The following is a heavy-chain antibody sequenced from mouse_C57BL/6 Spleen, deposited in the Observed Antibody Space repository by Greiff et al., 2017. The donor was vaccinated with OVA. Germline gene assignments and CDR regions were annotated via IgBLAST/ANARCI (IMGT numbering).Heavy chain of an antibody. D-gene: IGHD1-1*01. CDR2: ISSGGSYT. CDR3: ARQTYCYGSRFGAMDY. J-gene: IGHJ4*01. V-gene: IGHV5-6*01. CDR1: GFTFSSYG. Sequence: VQLKESGGDLVKPGGSLKLSCAASGFTFSSYGMSWVRQTPDKRLEWVATISSGGSYTYYPDSVKGRFTISRDNAKNTLYLQMSSLKSEDTAMYYCARQTYCYGSRFGAMDYWGQGTSVTVSS.